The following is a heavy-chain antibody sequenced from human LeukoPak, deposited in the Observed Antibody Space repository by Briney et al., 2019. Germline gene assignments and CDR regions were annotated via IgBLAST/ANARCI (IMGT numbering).Heavy chain of an antibody. Sequence: SGTLSLTCAVYGGSFSGYYWSWIRQPPGKGLEWIGEINHSGSTNYNPSLKSRVTISVDTSKNQFSLKLSSVTAADTAVYYCAREPISSGYYFGAFDIWGQGTMVTVSS. CDR3: AREPISSGYYFGAFDI. CDR2: INHSGST. D-gene: IGHD3-22*01. J-gene: IGHJ3*02. V-gene: IGHV4-34*01. CDR1: GGSFSGYY.